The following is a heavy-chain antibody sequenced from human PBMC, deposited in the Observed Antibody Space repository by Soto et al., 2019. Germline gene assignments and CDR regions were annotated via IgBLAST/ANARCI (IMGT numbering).Heavy chain of an antibody. V-gene: IGHV3-21*01. J-gene: IGHJ4*02. CDR3: ARADYGDYGIDY. CDR2: ISSSDTYI. CDR1: EFTFSSYS. D-gene: IGHD4-17*01. Sequence: GGSLRLSCVASEFTFSSYSMNWVRQAPGKGLEWVSSISSSDTYIYYADSVKGRFTISRDNAKKSLYLQMNSLRAEDTAVYYCARADYGDYGIDYWGQGTLVTVSS.